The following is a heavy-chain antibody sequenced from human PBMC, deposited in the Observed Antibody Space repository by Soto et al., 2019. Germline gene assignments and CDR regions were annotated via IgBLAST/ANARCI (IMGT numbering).Heavy chain of an antibody. V-gene: IGHV3-23*01. J-gene: IGHJ5*02. D-gene: IGHD2-8*01. CDR3: AKDPKSTIRFNWFDP. Sequence: EVQLSESGGGLVQPGGSLRLSCAASGFTFSSYAMSWVRQAPGKGLEWVSGISGSGSGTYYADSVKGRFTISRDNSKKTLYLQMNSLRAVDTAIYYCAKDPKSTIRFNWFDPWGQGTLVTVSS. CDR1: GFTFSSYA. CDR2: ISGSGSGT.